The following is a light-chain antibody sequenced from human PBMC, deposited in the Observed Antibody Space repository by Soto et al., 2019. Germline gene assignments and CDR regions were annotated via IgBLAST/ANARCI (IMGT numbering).Light chain of an antibody. Sequence: EIVLTQSPGTLSLSPGERATLSCRASQSVSSSFLAWYQQIPGQAPRLLIFGASSRATGIPDRFSGSGSGTDFTLTISGLEPEDFAVYYCRQYGRSLGFAVGGGTKVDIK. V-gene: IGKV3-20*01. CDR3: RQYGRSLGFA. CDR2: GAS. CDR1: QSVSSSF. J-gene: IGKJ4*01.